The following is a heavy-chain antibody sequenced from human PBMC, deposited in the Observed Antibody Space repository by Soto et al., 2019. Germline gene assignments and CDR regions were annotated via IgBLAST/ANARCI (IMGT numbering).Heavy chain of an antibody. Sequence: QVQLVQSGAEVKKPGSSVKVSCKASGGTFSSYTISWVRQAPGQGLEWMGRIIPILGIANYAQKFQGRVTITADKSTSTAYMELSSLRSEDTAEYYCARDRSGYDAFDIWGQGTMVTVSS. CDR3: ARDRSGYDAFDI. CDR1: GGTFSSYT. V-gene: IGHV1-69*08. D-gene: IGHD5-12*01. CDR2: IIPILGIA. J-gene: IGHJ3*02.